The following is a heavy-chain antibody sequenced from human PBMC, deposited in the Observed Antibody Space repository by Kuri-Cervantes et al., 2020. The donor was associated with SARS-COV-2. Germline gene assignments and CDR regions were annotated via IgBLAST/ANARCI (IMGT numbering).Heavy chain of an antibody. V-gene: IGHV3-30*02. D-gene: IGHD1-1*01. CDR2: IWYDGSDK. CDR1: GFDFSDYV. J-gene: IGHJ6*03. Sequence: GGSLRLSCAASGFDFSDYVIYWVRQAPSKGLEWVAFIWYDGSDKEYADSVKGRFTISRENTNKTVYLQMNSLIAEDTAVYYCARAPSGYGIYYYYYYMDVWGQGTTVTVSS. CDR3: ARAPSGYGIYYYYYYMDV.